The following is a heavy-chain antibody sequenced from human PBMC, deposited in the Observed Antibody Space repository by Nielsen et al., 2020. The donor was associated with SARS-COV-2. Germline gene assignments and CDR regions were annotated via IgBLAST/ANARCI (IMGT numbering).Heavy chain of an antibody. CDR3: ARWDYATASIDC. D-gene: IGHD2-15*01. V-gene: IGHV1-3*01. CDR1: GDSFTNYG. CDR2: INAGNGNT. J-gene: IGHJ4*02. Sequence: ASVKVSCKASGDSFTNYGFHWVRQAPGQRLEWMGWINAGNGNTHYSQNFQGRVTMTRDTSMSTVYMELSSLRSEDTAVYYCARWDYATASIDCWGQGTLVTVSS.